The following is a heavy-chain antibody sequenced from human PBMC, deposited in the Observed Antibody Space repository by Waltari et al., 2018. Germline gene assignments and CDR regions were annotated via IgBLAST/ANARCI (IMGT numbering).Heavy chain of an antibody. D-gene: IGHD5-12*01. CDR1: GYSISSVYY. CDR2: IYHSVST. J-gene: IGHJ4*02. V-gene: IGHV4-38-2*02. Sequence: QAQLQESGPGLVQPSATLSLTCAVSGYSISSVYYWRGIRQPPGKGLEWIGSIYHSVSTYYNPSLKNRVTISVDTTKNQFSLKLSSVTAADTAVYYCARDGEDGYNYVNYWGQGTLVTVSS. CDR3: ARDGEDGYNYVNY.